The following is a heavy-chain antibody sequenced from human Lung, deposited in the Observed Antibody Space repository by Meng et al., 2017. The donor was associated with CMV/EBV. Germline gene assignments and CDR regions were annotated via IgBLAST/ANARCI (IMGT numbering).Heavy chain of an antibody. D-gene: IGHD2-2*01. V-gene: IGHV3-7*01. J-gene: IGHJ4*02. CDR3: ARELSSADYYFDD. CDR1: GFHFSGYW. Sequence: SCEASGFHFSGYWLSWVRQAPGKGLEWVANINQHGTTKYYADSLKGRFTISRDNTKNSLFLQIKSLRAEDTALYYCARELSSADYYFDDWGQGSPVTVSS. CDR2: INQHGTTK.